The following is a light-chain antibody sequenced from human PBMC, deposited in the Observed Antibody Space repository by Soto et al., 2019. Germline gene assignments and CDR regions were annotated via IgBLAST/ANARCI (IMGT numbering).Light chain of an antibody. CDR1: QSISNY. J-gene: IGKJ4*01. CDR2: AAS. V-gene: IGKV1-39*01. Sequence: DIQMTQSPSSLSASVGDRVTITCRASQSISNYLNWYQQKPGKAPKLLIYAASSLQSGVPSRFSGSASGTDFTLTISSLQPEDFATYYCQQSYSTLLTFGGGTKVDSK. CDR3: QQSYSTLLT.